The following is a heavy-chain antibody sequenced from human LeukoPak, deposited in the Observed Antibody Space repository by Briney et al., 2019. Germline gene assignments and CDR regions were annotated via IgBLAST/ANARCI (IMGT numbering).Heavy chain of an antibody. Sequence: SETLSLTCTVSGGSISSSGFFWGWIRQPPGKGLECIGSIYYGGSTYYNPSLKSRVIISVDTSKNQFSLKLSSVTAADTAVYYCARAYYYASSAFDIWGQGTMVTVSS. CDR3: ARAYYYASSAFDI. J-gene: IGHJ3*02. CDR2: IYYGGST. V-gene: IGHV4-39*01. CDR1: GGSISSSGFF. D-gene: IGHD3-22*01.